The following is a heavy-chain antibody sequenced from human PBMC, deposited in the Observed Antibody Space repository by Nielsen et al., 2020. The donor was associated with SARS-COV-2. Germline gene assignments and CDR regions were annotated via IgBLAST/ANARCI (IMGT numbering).Heavy chain of an antibody. CDR3: TRGFYSQSDC. CDR2: ISSGSSTM. J-gene: IGHJ4*02. CDR1: GFAFSGYS. V-gene: IGHV3-48*01. D-gene: IGHD2-15*01. Sequence: GESLKISCAASGFAFSGYSMNWVRQAPGKGLEWLSYISSGSSTMYYADSVKGRFTISRDNAKNSLYLRMNSLRAEDTAVYYCTRGFYSQSDCWGQGTLVTVSS.